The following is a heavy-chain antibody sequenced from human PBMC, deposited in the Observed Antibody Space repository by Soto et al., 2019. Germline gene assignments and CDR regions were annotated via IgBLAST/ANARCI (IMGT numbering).Heavy chain of an antibody. Sequence: EVQLLESGGGLVQPGGSLRLSCAASGFTFSSYAMSWVRQAPGKGLEWVSAISGSGGSTYYADSVKGRFTISRDNSKNTLYLQMNSLRAEDTAVYYCAKPQLRPYSSSWYFDYWGQGTLVTVSS. CDR1: GFTFSSYA. D-gene: IGHD6-13*01. J-gene: IGHJ4*02. CDR3: AKPQLRPYSSSWYFDY. CDR2: ISGSGGST. V-gene: IGHV3-23*01.